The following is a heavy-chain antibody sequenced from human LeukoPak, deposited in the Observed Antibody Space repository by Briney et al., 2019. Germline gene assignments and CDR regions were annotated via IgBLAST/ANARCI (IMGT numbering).Heavy chain of an antibody. CDR2: ISSSSSYI. CDR3: ARGEEKATITALDS. J-gene: IGHJ4*02. Sequence: GGCLRLSCAASGFTVSSDYMSWVRQAPGKGLEWVSAISSSSSYIYYADSIKGRFTISRDNAENSLYLQMNSLRAVDTAVYFCARGEEKATITALDSWGQGTLVTVSS. V-gene: IGHV3-21*01. CDR1: GFTVSSDY. D-gene: IGHD5-24*01.